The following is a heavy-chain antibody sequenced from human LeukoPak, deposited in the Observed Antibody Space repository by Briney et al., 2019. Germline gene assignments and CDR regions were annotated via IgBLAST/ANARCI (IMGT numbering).Heavy chain of an antibody. CDR3: ARPLIAGGNWFDP. J-gene: IGHJ5*02. Sequence: EASVKVSCKASGYTFTSYAMHWVRQAPGQGLEWMGWINPNSGGTNYAQKFQGRVTITRDTSASTAYMELSSLRSEDTAVYYCARPLIAGGNWFDPWGQGTLVTVSS. CDR2: INPNSGGT. D-gene: IGHD3-10*01. CDR1: GYTFTSYA. V-gene: IGHV1-3*01.